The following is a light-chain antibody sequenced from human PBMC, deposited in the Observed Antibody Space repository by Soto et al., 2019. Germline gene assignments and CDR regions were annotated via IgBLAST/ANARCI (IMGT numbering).Light chain of an antibody. J-gene: IGKJ2*01. CDR3: QQYYNWPPYT. Sequence: EVVLTQSPATLSLSPGDRATLSCRASQSVSSNLAWYQQKPGQSPRLLIYGASTRATGVPPRFSGSRSGTEFTLTISAVQSEDFAVYYCQQYYNWPPYTFGKGTKLDFK. CDR2: GAS. V-gene: IGKV3-15*01. CDR1: QSVSSN.